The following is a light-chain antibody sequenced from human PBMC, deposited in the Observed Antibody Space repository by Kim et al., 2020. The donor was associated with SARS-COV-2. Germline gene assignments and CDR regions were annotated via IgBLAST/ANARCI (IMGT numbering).Light chain of an antibody. CDR1: SSNIGSNY. CDR2: RNN. CDR3: AAWDDSLSGVV. J-gene: IGLJ2*01. V-gene: IGLV1-47*01. Sequence: GQRVTISCSGSSSNIGSNYLFWYQQHPGTAPKLLSSRNNQRPPGVPDRFSGSKSGTSASLAISGLRSDDEADYYCAAWDDSLSGVVFGGGTQLTVL.